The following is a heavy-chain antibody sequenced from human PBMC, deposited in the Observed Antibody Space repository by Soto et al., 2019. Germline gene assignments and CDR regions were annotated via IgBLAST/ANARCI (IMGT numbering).Heavy chain of an antibody. Sequence: QVQLVQSGAEVKKPGSSVKVSCKASGGTFSSYTFSWVRQAPGQGLEWMGGIVPLFGTTNDAKIFQGRVTISADESTSTVYMELSSLRSEDSAMYYCAREGDVTSTSPRGAFDIWGQGTVITVSS. V-gene: IGHV1-69*01. D-gene: IGHD3-16*01. J-gene: IGHJ3*02. CDR2: IVPLFGTT. CDR1: GGTFSSYT. CDR3: AREGDVTSTSPRGAFDI.